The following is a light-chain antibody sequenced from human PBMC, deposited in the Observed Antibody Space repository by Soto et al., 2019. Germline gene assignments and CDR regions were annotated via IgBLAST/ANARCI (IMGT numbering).Light chain of an antibody. CDR1: SSDVGGYDY. V-gene: IGLV2-14*03. Sequence: QSALAQPASVSGSPGQSIAISCAGNSSDVGGYDYVSWYQQHPDKAPKLILYDGSNRPSGISFRFSGSKSGNTASLTISGLQAEDEADYYCRSYTSTATYVFGTGTKLTVL. J-gene: IGLJ1*01. CDR3: RSYTSTATYV. CDR2: DGS.